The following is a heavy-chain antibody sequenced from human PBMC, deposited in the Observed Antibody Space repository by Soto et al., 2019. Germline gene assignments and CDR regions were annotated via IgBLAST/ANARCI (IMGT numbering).Heavy chain of an antibody. D-gene: IGHD6-6*01. Sequence: QVQLQESGPGLVKPSGTLSLTCAVSGGAISRSNWWSWVSQPPGKGLEWIGEIYHSGSTNYNPSLTSRVTISVNKFKNKFSLMLSSVTAAHTAVYYCARDRHEGQCYYFYGLDVWGQGTTVTVSS. CDR1: GGAISRSNW. CDR2: IYHSGST. CDR3: ARDRHEGQCYYFYGLDV. J-gene: IGHJ6*02. V-gene: IGHV4-4*02.